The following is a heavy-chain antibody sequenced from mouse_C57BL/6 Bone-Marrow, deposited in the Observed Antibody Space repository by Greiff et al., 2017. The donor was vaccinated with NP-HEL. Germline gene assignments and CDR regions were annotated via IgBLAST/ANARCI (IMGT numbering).Heavy chain of an antibody. D-gene: IGHD1-1*01. CDR2: IYPRSGNT. V-gene: IGHV1-81*01. J-gene: IGHJ2*01. CDR3: ERKDYGRPYYFDD. Sequence: QVHVKQSGAELARPGASVKLSCKASGYTFTSYGISWVKQRTGQGLEWIGEIYPRSGNTYYNEKFKGKATLTADKSSSTAYMELRSLTSEDSAVYFCERKDYGRPYYFDDWGQGTTLTVSS. CDR1: GYTFTSYG.